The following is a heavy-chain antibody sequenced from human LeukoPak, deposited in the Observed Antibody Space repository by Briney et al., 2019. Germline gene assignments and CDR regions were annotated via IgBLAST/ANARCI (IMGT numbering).Heavy chain of an antibody. D-gene: IGHD3-10*01. CDR1: GGSLSSSSDY. J-gene: IGHJ4*02. CDR2: IYYSGST. Sequence: SETLSLTCTDSGGSLSSSSDYWGWIRQPPGKGLEWIGSIYYSGSTYYNPSLKSRVTISVDTSKNQFSLKLSSVTAADTAVYYCARLDPYGDFDYWGVGSLVTVSS. CDR3: ARLDPYGDFDY. V-gene: IGHV4-39*01.